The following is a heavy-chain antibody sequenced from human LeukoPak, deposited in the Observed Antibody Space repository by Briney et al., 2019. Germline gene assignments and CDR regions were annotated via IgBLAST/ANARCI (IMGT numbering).Heavy chain of an antibody. V-gene: IGHV4-34*01. CDR2: INHSGST. CDR3: AGARAGHFDY. Sequence: SETLSLTCAVYGGSFSGYYWSLIRQPPGKGLEWIGEINHSGSTNYNPSLKSRVTISVDTSKNQFSLKLSSVTAADTAVYYCAGARAGHFDYWGQGTLVTVSS. CDR1: GGSFSGYY. J-gene: IGHJ4*02.